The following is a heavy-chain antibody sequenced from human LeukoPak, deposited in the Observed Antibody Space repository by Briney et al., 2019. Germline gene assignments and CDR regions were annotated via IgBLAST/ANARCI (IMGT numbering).Heavy chain of an antibody. CDR2: INHSGST. CDR3: ARVFDSSGYYYKFFWFDP. D-gene: IGHD3-22*01. J-gene: IGHJ5*02. CDR1: GGSFSGYY. V-gene: IGHV4-34*01. Sequence: SETLSLTCAVYGGSFSGYYWSWIRQPPGKGLELIGEINHSGSTNYNPSLKSRVTISVDTSKNQFSLKLSSVTAADTAVYYCARVFDSSGYYYKFFWFDPWGQGTLVTVSS.